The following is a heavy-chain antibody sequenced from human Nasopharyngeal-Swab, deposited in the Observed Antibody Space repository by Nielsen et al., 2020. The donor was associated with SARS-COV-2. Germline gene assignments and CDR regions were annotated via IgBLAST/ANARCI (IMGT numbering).Heavy chain of an antibody. D-gene: IGHD6-13*01. V-gene: IGHV1-24*01. CDR2: FDPEDGET. J-gene: IGHJ4*02. Sequence: ASVKVSCKVSGYTLTELSMHWVRQAPGKGLEWMGGFDPEDGETIYAQKFQGRVTMTEDTSTDTAYMELSSLRSADTAVYYCATSLPLAAAFSFDYWGQGTLVTVSS. CDR1: GYTLTELS. CDR3: ATSLPLAAAFSFDY.